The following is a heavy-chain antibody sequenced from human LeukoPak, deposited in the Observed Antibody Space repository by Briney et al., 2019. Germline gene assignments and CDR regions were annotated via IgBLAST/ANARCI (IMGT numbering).Heavy chain of an antibody. Sequence: GGSLRLSFAASGFTFSSYAMSWVRQAPGKGLEWVSVIYSGGSTYYADSVKGRFTISRDNSKNTLYLQMNSLRAEDTAVYYCARVPEGDWFDPWGQGTLVTVSS. J-gene: IGHJ5*02. D-gene: IGHD1-14*01. V-gene: IGHV3-53*01. CDR3: ARVPEGDWFDP. CDR1: GFTFSSYA. CDR2: IYSGGST.